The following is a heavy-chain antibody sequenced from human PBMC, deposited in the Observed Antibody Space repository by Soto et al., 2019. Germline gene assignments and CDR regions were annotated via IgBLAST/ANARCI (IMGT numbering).Heavy chain of an antibody. CDR2: IYSGGST. CDR3: ARGMVALLRAYYYGMDV. J-gene: IGHJ6*02. CDR1: GFTVSSNY. D-gene: IGHD2-15*01. V-gene: IGHV3-53*01. Sequence: VGSLRLSCAASGFTVSSNYMSWVRQAPGKGLEWVSVIYSGGSTYYADSVKGRFTISRDNSKNTLYLQMNSLRAEDTAVYYCARGMVALLRAYYYGMDVWGQGTTVTVSS.